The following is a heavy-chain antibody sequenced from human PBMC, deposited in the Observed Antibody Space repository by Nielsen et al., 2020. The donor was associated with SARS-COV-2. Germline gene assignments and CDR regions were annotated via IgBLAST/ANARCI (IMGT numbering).Heavy chain of an antibody. V-gene: IGHV3-11*03. CDR3: ARGHYYGSRSYLDY. CDR2: ISSSSSYT. D-gene: IGHD3-10*01. Sequence: GESLKISCAASGFTFSDYYMSWIRQAPGKGLEWVSYISSSSSYTNYADSVKGRFTISRDNAKNSLYLQMNSLRAEDTAVYYCARGHYYGSRSYLDYWGQGTLVTVSS. CDR1: GFTFSDYY. J-gene: IGHJ4*02.